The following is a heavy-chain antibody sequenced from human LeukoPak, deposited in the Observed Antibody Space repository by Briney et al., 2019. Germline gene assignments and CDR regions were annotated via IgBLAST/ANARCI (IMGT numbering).Heavy chain of an antibody. CDR3: ARAFDSLIDY. Sequence: GGSLRLSCAASGFTFSSYSMNWVRQAPGKGLEWVSSISSSSSYVYYADSVKGRFTISRDNAKNSLYLQMNSLRAEDTAVYYCARAFDSLIDYWGQGTLVTVSS. CDR2: ISSSSSYV. D-gene: IGHD3-9*01. CDR1: GFTFSSYS. V-gene: IGHV3-21*01. J-gene: IGHJ4*02.